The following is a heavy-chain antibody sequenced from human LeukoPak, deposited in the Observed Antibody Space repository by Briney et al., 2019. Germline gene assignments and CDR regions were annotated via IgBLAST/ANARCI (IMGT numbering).Heavy chain of an antibody. CDR2: IIPIFGTA. CDR1: GGTFSSCA. J-gene: IGHJ5*02. CDR3: ARDIGYCISGSCYPKWFDP. V-gene: IGHV1-69*05. D-gene: IGHD2-2*01. Sequence: GASVKVSCKASGGTFSSCAISWVRQAPGQGLEWMGGIIPIFGTANYAQKFQGRVTITTDESTSTAYMELSSLRSEDTAVYYCARDIGYCISGSCYPKWFDPWGQGTLVTVSS.